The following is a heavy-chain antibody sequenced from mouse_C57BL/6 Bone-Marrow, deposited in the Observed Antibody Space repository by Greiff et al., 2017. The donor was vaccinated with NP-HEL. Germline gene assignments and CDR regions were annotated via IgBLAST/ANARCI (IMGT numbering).Heavy chain of an antibody. CDR3: ARRVLRYHSYFDY. J-gene: IGHJ2*01. D-gene: IGHD1-1*01. Sequence: QVQLQQSGAELARPGASVKLSCTASGYTFTSYGISWVKQRTGQGLEWIGEIYPRSGNTYYNEKFKGKATLTADKSSSTAYMELRSLTSEDSAVYFWARRVLRYHSYFDYWGQGTTLTGSS. CDR1: GYTFTSYG. V-gene: IGHV1-81*01. CDR2: IYPRSGNT.